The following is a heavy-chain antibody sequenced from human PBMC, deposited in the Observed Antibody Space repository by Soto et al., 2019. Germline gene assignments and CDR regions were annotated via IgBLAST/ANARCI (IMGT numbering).Heavy chain of an antibody. V-gene: IGHV4-59*08. CDR3: ARQHIAAADNWFDP. Sequence: SETLSLTCTVSGGSISSYYWSWIRQPPVKGLEWIGYIYYSGSTNYNPSLKSRVTISVDTSKNQFSLKLSSVTAADTAVYYCARQHIAAADNWFDPWGQGTLVTVSS. CDR2: IYYSGST. D-gene: IGHD6-13*01. CDR1: GGSISSYY. J-gene: IGHJ5*02.